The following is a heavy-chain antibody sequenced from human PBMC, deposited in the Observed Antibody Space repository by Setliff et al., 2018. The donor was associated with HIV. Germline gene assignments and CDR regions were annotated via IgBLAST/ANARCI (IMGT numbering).Heavy chain of an antibody. CDR2: ISGSAGTT. D-gene: IGHD4-4*01. CDR3: AKTQTVITVYGPFDS. Sequence: PGGSLRLSCAASGFTFSNYAMSWVRQAPGKGLEWVSGISGSAGTTYYADSVKGRFTISRDNSNNTVYLQMNSLRAEDTAMYYCAKTQTVITVYGPFDSWGQGTPVTVS. CDR1: GFTFSNYA. V-gene: IGHV3-23*01. J-gene: IGHJ4*02.